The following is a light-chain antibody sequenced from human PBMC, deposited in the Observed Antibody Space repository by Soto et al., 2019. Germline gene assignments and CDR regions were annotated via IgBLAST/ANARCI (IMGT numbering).Light chain of an antibody. J-gene: IGKJ4*01. V-gene: IGKV1-9*01. CDR2: AAS. CDR1: QGISSY. CDR3: QQLNSYPLT. Sequence: DIQLTQSPSFLSASLGDRVTITCRASQGISSYLAWYQQKPGKAPKLLIYAASTLQSGVPSRFSGSGSGTEFTLTSSSLQPEDFATYYWQQLNSYPLTFGGGTKVEIK.